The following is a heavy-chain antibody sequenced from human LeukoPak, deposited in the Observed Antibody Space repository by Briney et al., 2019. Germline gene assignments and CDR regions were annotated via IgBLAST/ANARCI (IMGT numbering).Heavy chain of an antibody. Sequence: SGGSLRLSCAASEFTFSSYWMSWVRQAPGKGLEWVANIKQDGSEKYYVDSVKGRFTISRDNAKNSLYLQMNSLRAEDTAVYYCARDSTYYDFWSGYRYYYYMDVWGKGTTVTVSS. CDR2: IKQDGSEK. CDR1: EFTFSSYW. D-gene: IGHD3-3*01. CDR3: ARDSTYYDFWSGYRYYYYMDV. J-gene: IGHJ6*03. V-gene: IGHV3-7*01.